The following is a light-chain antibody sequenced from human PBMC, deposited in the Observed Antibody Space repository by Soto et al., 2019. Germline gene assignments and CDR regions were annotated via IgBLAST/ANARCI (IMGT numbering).Light chain of an antibody. CDR2: DAS. CDR3: QQRGNWPS. V-gene: IGKV3-11*01. J-gene: IGKJ4*01. CDR1: QSVSRY. Sequence: TQSPSTLSASVGDTVTITCRASQSVSRYLAWYQQKPGQAPRLLIYDASNRATGIPARFSGSGSGTDFTLTISSLEPEDFAVYYCQQRGNWPSFGGGTKVEIK.